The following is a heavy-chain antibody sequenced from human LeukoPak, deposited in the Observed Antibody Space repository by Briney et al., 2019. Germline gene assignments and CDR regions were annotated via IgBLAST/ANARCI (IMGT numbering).Heavy chain of an antibody. V-gene: IGHV4-61*05. D-gene: IGHD3-10*01. Sequence: SETLSLTCTVSGGSISSTGYYWGWIRQPPGKGLEWIGYIYYSGSTNYNPSLKSRVTISVDTSKNQFSLKLSSVTAADTAVYYCARHGPRYGSGSYYYFDYWGQGTLVTVSS. J-gene: IGHJ4*02. CDR1: GGSISSTGYY. CDR3: ARHGPRYGSGSYYYFDY. CDR2: IYYSGST.